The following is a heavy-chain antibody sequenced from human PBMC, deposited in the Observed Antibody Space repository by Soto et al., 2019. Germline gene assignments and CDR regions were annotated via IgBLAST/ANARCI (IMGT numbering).Heavy chain of an antibody. CDR3: ARGYSSSWYPRQRAWSVWFDP. CDR1: GGSISSGDYY. D-gene: IGHD6-13*01. Sequence: PSETLSLTCTVSGGSISSGDYYWSWIRQPPGKGLEWIGYIYYSGSTYYNPSLKSRVTISVDTSKNQFSLKLSSVTAADTAVYYCARGYSSSWYPRQRAWSVWFDPWGQGTLVTVSS. CDR2: IYYSGST. J-gene: IGHJ5*02. V-gene: IGHV4-30-4*01.